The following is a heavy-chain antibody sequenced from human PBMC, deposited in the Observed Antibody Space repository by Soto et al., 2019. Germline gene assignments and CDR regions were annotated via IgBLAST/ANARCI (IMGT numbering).Heavy chain of an antibody. CDR1: GFTFGAFD. Sequence: QVYLVESGGGLVKPGGSLRLSCVTSGFTFGAFDMSWMRQAPGKGLEWVSHINGRSTYTNYADSVKGRFTVSRDNAKNSLSLQMNSLRVEDTAVYYCARDLEGYYADFWGQGTLVTVSP. J-gene: IGHJ4*02. D-gene: IGHD3-22*01. V-gene: IGHV3-11*06. CDR3: ARDLEGYYADF. CDR2: INGRSTYT.